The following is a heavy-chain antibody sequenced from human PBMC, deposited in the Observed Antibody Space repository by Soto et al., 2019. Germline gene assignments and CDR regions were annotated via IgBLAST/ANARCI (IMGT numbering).Heavy chain of an antibody. V-gene: IGHV4-59*01. J-gene: IGHJ4*02. CDR3: ARDTYSGSYRIFDY. CDR1: GGSISSYY. CDR2: IYYTGST. Sequence: SETLSLTCAVSGGSISSYYWNWVRQPPGKGLEWIGYIYYTGSTNYNPSLKSRVTISVDTSKNQFSLQLSSVTAADTAVYYCARDTYSGSYRIFDYWGQGTLVTVSS. D-gene: IGHD1-26*01.